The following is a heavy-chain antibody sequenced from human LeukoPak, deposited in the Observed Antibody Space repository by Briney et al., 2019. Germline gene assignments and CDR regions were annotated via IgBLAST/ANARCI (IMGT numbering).Heavy chain of an antibody. CDR2: ISSSSSSI. CDR3: AREGSYSSGWYYAFDI. V-gene: IGHV3-48*04. D-gene: IGHD6-19*01. J-gene: IGHJ3*02. CDR1: GFTFSSYM. Sequence: GGSLRLSCAASGFTFSSYMMNWVRQAPGKGLEWVSYISSSSSSIYYADSVKDRFTISRDNAKNSLYLQMNSLRAEDTAVYYCAREGSYSSGWYYAFDIWGQGTMVTVSS.